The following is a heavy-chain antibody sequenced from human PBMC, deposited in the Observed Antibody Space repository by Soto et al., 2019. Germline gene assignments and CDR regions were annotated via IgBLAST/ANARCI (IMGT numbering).Heavy chain of an antibody. Sequence: PSETLSLTCTVSGGSISSGGYYWSWIRQHPGKGLEWIGYIYYSGSTYYNPSLKSRVTISVDTSKNQFSLKLSSVTAADTAVYYCARGAYSSSIGDYYYMDVWGKGTTVTVSS. D-gene: IGHD6-6*01. CDR2: IYYSGST. J-gene: IGHJ6*03. V-gene: IGHV4-31*03. CDR3: ARGAYSSSIGDYYYMDV. CDR1: GGSISSGGYY.